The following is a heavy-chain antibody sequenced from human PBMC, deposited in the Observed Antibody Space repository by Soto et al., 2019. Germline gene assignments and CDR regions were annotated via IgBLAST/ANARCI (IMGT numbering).Heavy chain of an antibody. Sequence: KPSETRSLTCSFSVFTISRDSYYGSWIRQLPGKGLELIGNIYHRVSTYYSPSLKSRVDISLDTSKNQFFLRLSSVTAADTAVYYCARYRFRGTRWSKYEYWGKGNMVTVS. V-gene: IGHV4-31*03. J-gene: IGHJ4*02. D-gene: IGHD3-16*02. CDR2: IYHRVST. CDR3: ARYRFRGTRWSKYEY. CDR1: VFTISRDSYY.